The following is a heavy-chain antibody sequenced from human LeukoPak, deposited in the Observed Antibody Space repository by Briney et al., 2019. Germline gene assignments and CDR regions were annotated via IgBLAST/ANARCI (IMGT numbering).Heavy chain of an antibody. CDR1: GYSFTSYW. D-gene: IGHD2-21*02. J-gene: IGHJ4*02. CDR2: IYPGDSDT. Sequence: GESLKISCKGSGYSFTSYWIGWVRQMPGKGLEWMGIIYPGDSDTRYSPSFQGQVTISADKSISTAYLQWSSLKASGTAMYYCARHGDAYCGGDCYQYFDYWGQGTLVTVSS. CDR3: ARHGDAYCGGDCYQYFDY. V-gene: IGHV5-51*01.